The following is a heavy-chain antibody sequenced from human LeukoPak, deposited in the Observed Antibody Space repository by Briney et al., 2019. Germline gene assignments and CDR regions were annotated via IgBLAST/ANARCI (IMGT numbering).Heavy chain of an antibody. Sequence: TGGSLRLSCAASGFTFSSYAMSWVRQAPGKGLEWVSAISGSGGSTYYADSVKGRFTISRDNSKNTLYLQMNSLRAEDTAVYYCARDRTYSYDSSGQDAFGIWGQGTIVTVSS. V-gene: IGHV3-23*01. CDR1: GFTFSSYA. CDR2: ISGSGGST. CDR3: ARDRTYSYDSSGQDAFGI. J-gene: IGHJ3*02. D-gene: IGHD3-22*01.